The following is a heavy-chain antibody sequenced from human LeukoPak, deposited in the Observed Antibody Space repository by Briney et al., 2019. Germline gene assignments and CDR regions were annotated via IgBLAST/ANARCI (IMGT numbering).Heavy chain of an antibody. Sequence: SETLSLTCAAYGGSFSGYYWSWIRQPPGKGLEWIEEINHSGSTNYNPSLKSRVTISVDTSKNQFSLKLSSVTAADTAVYYCAGWGTDCSSTSCYTNGGDYWGQGTLVTVSS. CDR2: INHSGST. CDR1: GGSFSGYY. J-gene: IGHJ4*02. V-gene: IGHV4-34*01. CDR3: AGWGTDCSSTSCYTNGGDY. D-gene: IGHD2-2*02.